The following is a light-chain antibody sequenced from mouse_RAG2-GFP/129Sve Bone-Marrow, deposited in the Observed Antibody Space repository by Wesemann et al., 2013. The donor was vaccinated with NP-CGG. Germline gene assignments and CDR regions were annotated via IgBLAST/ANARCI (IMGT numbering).Light chain of an antibody. V-gene: IGKV4-61*01. CDR3: QQWSSNPLT. CDR2: RTS. Sequence: QIVLTQSPAIMSASPGEKVTISCSASSSVSYMYWYQQKPGSSPKPWIFRTSNLASGVPARFSGSGSGTSYSLTISRVEAEDAATYYCQQWSSNPLTFGSGTKLEIK. J-gene: IGKJ4*01. CDR1: SSVSY.